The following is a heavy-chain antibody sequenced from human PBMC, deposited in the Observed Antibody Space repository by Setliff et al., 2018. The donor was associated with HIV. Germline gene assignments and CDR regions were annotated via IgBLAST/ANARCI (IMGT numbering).Heavy chain of an antibody. CDR1: GFTFSSYG. V-gene: IGHV3-30*02. J-gene: IGHJ6*03. CDR3: ARDGSHWYMDV. D-gene: IGHD1-26*01. CDR2: IRSDGSNK. Sequence: PGGSLRLSCAASGFTFSSYGMHWVRQAPGKGLEWVASIRSDGSNKYYADSVKGRFTISRDNAENSLFLQMNSLRAEDTAVYYCARDGSHWYMDVWGKGTTVTVSS.